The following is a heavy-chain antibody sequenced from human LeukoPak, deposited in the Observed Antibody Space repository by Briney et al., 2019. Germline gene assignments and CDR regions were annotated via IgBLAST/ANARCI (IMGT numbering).Heavy chain of an antibody. CDR3: ARRYTYGSLGFDY. D-gene: IGHD5-18*01. CDR2: IYDSGST. J-gene: IGHJ4*02. V-gene: IGHV4-59*01. CDR1: GGFSSSYN. Sequence: SETLSRTCSGSGGFSSSYNWHWLRQPPGKGREWVGYIYDSGSTNYNPSLKSRVTISVDTSKNQFALKLSSVTAADTAVYYCARRYTYGSLGFDYWGQGTLVTVSS.